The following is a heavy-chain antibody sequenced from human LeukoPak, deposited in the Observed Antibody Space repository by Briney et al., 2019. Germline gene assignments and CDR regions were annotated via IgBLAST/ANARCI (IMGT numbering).Heavy chain of an antibody. CDR3: ARESRGYDILTGKYHRGYYSYYMDV. CDR2: IKQDVSEK. V-gene: IGHV3-7*01. Sequence: GGSLRLSCAASGFSFSSHGMNWVRQAPGKGLEWVANIKQDVSEKYYVDSVKGRFTISRDNAKNSLYLQMNSLRAEDTAVYYCARESRGYDILTGKYHRGYYSYYMDVWGKGTTVTVSS. J-gene: IGHJ6*03. CDR1: GFSFSSHG. D-gene: IGHD3-9*01.